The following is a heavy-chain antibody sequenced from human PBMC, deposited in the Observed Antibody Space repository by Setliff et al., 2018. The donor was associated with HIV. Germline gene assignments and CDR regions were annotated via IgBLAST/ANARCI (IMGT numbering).Heavy chain of an antibody. CDR3: ARGRAGTGLDP. V-gene: IGHV4-4*07. Sequence: SETLSLTCSVSGGYLDSYSWSWIRQPAGKGLEWIGQVYSSGFTDYNPSLKSRVTLSADPSKTEFSLKMSSATAADTAVYYCARGRAGTGLDPWGQGTLVTVSS. D-gene: IGHD6-13*01. J-gene: IGHJ5*02. CDR1: GGYLDSYS. CDR2: VYSSGFT.